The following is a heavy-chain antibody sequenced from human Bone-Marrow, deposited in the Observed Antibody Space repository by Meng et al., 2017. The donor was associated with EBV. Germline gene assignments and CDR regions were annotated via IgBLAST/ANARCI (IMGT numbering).Heavy chain of an antibody. J-gene: IGHJ2*01. Sequence: QGRLVQYGAEVKKPGASVKVSCKASGYTLTSYDINWVRQATGQGLEWMGWMNPNSGNTGYAQKFQGRVTMTRNTSISTAYMELSSLRSEDTAVYYCARPGSSWYPYWYFDLWGRGTLVTVSS. V-gene: IGHV1-8*01. CDR1: GYTLTSYD. CDR3: ARPGSSWYPYWYFDL. D-gene: IGHD6-13*01. CDR2: MNPNSGNT.